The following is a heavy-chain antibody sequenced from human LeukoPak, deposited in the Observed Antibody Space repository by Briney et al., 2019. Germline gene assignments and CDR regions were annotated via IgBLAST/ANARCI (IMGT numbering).Heavy chain of an antibody. CDR2: INPSGGST. Sequence: ASVKVSCKASGCAFTSYYMHWVRQAPGQGLEWMGIINPSGGSTSYAQKFQGRVTMTRDTSTSTVYMELSSLRSEDTAVYYCARYNWDKYYFDYWGQRTLVTVSS. CDR1: GCAFTSYY. J-gene: IGHJ4*02. V-gene: IGHV1-46*01. CDR3: ARYNWDKYYFDY. D-gene: IGHD1/OR15-1a*01.